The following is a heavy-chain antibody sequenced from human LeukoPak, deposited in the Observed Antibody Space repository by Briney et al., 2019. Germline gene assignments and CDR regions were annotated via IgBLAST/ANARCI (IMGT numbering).Heavy chain of an antibody. CDR2: INSGGKT. D-gene: IGHD3-9*01. Sequence: GGSLRLSCAASGFSFVSYAMSWVRQAPGKGLEWVSGINSGGKTYYADSVKGRFTISRDNSKNTLFLQMNGLRAEDTAVYYCAALGWGGEILAGYGPWGQGTLVTVSS. CDR3: AALGWGGEILAGYGP. V-gene: IGHV3-23*01. J-gene: IGHJ5*02. CDR1: GFSFVSYA.